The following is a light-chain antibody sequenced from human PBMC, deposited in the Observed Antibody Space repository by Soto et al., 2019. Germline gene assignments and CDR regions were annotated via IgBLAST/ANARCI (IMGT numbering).Light chain of an antibody. CDR3: QQYGSSPES. Sequence: EIVLTQSPGTLSLSPGERATLSCRASQSVSSSYLAWYQQKPGQAPRLLIYGASSRATRIPDRFSGSGSGTDFTLTIRRLEPEDFAVYYCQQYGSSPESVGQGTKVDSK. CDR1: QSVSSSY. CDR2: GAS. J-gene: IGKJ1*01. V-gene: IGKV3-20*01.